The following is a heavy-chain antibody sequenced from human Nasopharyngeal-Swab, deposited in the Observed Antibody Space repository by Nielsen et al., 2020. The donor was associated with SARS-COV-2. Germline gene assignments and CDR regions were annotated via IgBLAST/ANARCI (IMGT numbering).Heavy chain of an antibody. CDR3: ARDLLVVVPAANNYYYYGMDV. Sequence: GESLKISCAASGFTFDDYAMHWVRQAPGKGLEWVAYISSAGSTIYYADSVKGRFTISRDNAKNSLYLQLNSLRAEDTAVFYCARDLLVVVPAANNYYYYGMDVWGQGTTVTVSS. CDR1: GFTFDDYA. V-gene: IGHV3-48*03. CDR2: ISSAGSTI. D-gene: IGHD2-2*01. J-gene: IGHJ6*02.